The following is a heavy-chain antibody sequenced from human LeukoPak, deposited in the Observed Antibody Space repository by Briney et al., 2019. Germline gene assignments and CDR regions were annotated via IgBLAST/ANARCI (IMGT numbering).Heavy chain of an antibody. CDR2: IKSKTDGGTT. J-gene: IGHJ4*02. CDR3: TTENYYDFWSGYYRWVGY. CDR1: GFTFSNAW. Sequence: GGSLRLSCAASGFTFSNAWMSWDRQAPGKGLEWVGRIKSKTDGGTTDYAAPVKGRFTISRDDPKNTLYLQMNSLKTEDTAVYYCTTENYYDFWSGYYRWVGYWGQGTLVTVSS. D-gene: IGHD3-3*01. V-gene: IGHV3-15*01.